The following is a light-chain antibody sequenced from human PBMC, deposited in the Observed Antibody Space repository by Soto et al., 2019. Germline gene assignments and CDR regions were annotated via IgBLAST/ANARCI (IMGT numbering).Light chain of an antibody. CDR1: SGPSTYA. CDR3: QTWGTGIVV. CDR2: VDSDDRH. Sequence: QPVLTQSPSASASLGGSVKLTCTLTSGPSTYAIAWHQQQPQKGPRFLMKVDSDDRHSKGDGIPDRFSGSSSGAERYLTISSLQSEDEADYFCQTWGTGIVVFGGGTKVTVL. V-gene: IGLV4-69*01. J-gene: IGLJ2*01.